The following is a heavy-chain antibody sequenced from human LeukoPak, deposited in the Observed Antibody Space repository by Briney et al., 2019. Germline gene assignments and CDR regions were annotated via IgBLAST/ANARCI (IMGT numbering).Heavy chain of an antibody. D-gene: IGHD6-13*01. CDR3: ARESGGVCIAERCGP. CDR1: GFTFSSYS. J-gene: IGHJ4*02. Sequence: PGGSLRLSCAASGFTFSSYSMNWVRQAPGKGLEWVSSISSSSSYIYYADSVKGRFTISRDNAKNSLYLQMNSLRAEDTAVYYCARESGGVCIAERCGPWGQGTLVTVSS. CDR2: ISSSSSYI. V-gene: IGHV3-21*01.